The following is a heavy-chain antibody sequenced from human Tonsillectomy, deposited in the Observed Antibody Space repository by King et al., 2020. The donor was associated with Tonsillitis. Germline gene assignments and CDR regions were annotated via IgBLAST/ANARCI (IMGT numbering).Heavy chain of an antibody. J-gene: IGHJ6*02. CDR2: MSGAGART. Sequence: VQLVESGGGLVQPGGSLRLSCAASGFTFSTYAMTWVRQAPGKGLEWVSVMSGAGARTYHADSVKGRFTISRDNSKNPLYLQMNSLRAEDTAIYYCAKCRYDFGGGGLYYVMDVWGQGPRSPSP. CDR1: GFTFSTYA. CDR3: AKCRYDFGGGGLYYVMDV. V-gene: IGHV3-23*04. D-gene: IGHD3-3*01.